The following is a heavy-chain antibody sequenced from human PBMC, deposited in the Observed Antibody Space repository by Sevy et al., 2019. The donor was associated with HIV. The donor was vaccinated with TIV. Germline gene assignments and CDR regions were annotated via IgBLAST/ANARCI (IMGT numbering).Heavy chain of an antibody. CDR3: ARLDLSGSGWYGNGMDV. J-gene: IGHJ6*02. CDR2: ISTYNGDT. D-gene: IGHD6-19*01. Sequence: ASVKVSCKASGYTFSSYGITWVRLAPGQGLEWMGWISTYNGDTNYAQKFQGRVTMTTDTSTSTAYMDLGSLRFDDTAVYYCARLDLSGSGWYGNGMDVWGQGTTVTVSS. V-gene: IGHV1-18*01. CDR1: GYTFSSYG.